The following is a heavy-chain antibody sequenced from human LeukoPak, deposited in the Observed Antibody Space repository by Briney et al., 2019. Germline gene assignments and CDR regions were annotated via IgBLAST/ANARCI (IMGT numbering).Heavy chain of an antibody. D-gene: IGHD2-2*02. V-gene: IGHV3-66*01. J-gene: IGHJ6*02. CDR1: GFTVSSNY. Sequence: GGSLRLSCAASGFTVSSNYMSWVRQAPGKGLEWVSVIYSGGSTYYADSVKGRFTISRDNSKNTLYLQMNSLRAEDTAAYCCARAEYSSTSCYNYYGMDVWGQGTTVTVSS. CDR2: IYSGGST. CDR3: ARAEYSSTSCYNYYGMDV.